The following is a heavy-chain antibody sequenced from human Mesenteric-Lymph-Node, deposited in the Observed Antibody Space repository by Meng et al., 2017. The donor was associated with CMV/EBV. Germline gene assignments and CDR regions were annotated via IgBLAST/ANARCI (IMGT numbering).Heavy chain of an antibody. Sequence: GESLKISCAASGFTFSSYSMNWVRQAPGKGLEWVSSISSSSSYIYYADSVKGRFTISRDNAKNSLYLQMNSLRAEDTAVYYCAREPYCSSTSCFFDYWGQGTLVTVSS. CDR3: AREPYCSSTSCFFDY. D-gene: IGHD2-2*01. CDR2: ISSSSSYI. V-gene: IGHV3-21*01. CDR1: GFTFSSYS. J-gene: IGHJ4*02.